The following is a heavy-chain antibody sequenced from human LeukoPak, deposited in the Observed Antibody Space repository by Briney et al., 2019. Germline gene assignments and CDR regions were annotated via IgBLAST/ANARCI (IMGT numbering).Heavy chain of an antibody. CDR2: VSAGGDNT. D-gene: IGHD3-16*02. CDR3: AKDSQYDFVWGSYHYTGYYYMDV. V-gene: IGHV3-23*01. CDR1: GFTFTNYA. Sequence: PGGSLRLSCTAPGFTFTNYAVNWVRQVPGKRLEWVSAVSAGGDNTYYADFVKGRFTISRDNSNNTLFLQMNSLRAEDTAIYYCAKDSQYDFVWGSYHYTGYYYMDVWGKGTTVTVSS. J-gene: IGHJ6*03.